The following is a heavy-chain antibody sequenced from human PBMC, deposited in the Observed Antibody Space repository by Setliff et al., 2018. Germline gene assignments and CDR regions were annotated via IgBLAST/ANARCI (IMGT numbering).Heavy chain of an antibody. J-gene: IGHJ6*02. V-gene: IGHV3-9*01. CDR3: ARAYGMDV. CDR2: ISWNSGSI. Sequence: GGSLRLSCAASGFTFSSYAMSWVRQAPGKGLEWVSGISWNSGSIGYADSVKGRFTISRDNAKNSLYLQMNSLRSEDTAVYYCARAYGMDVWGQGTTVTVSS. CDR1: GFTFSSYA.